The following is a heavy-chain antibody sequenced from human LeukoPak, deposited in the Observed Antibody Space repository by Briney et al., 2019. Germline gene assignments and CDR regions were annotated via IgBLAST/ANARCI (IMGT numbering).Heavy chain of an antibody. CDR1: GDSISLSFYY. D-gene: IGHD3-10*01. CDR2: IYYSGST. V-gene: IGHV4-39*01. Sequence: SETLSLTCSVSGDSISLSFYYWGWIRQPPGKGLEWIGSIYYSGSTYYNPSLKSRVTISVDTSKNQFSPKLSSVTAADTAVYYCARGLWFGDENPPYFDYWGQGILVTVSS. J-gene: IGHJ4*02. CDR3: ARGLWFGDENPPYFDY.